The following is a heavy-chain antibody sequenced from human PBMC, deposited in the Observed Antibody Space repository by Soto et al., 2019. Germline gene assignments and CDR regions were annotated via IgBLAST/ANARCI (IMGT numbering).Heavy chain of an antibody. CDR1: GFSLTTRGVG. CDR3: AHIPNYYQYDWFDP. V-gene: IGHV2-5*02. Sequence: QITLKESGPTLVKPTQTLTLTCTFSGFSLTTRGVGVGWIRQPPGKAPECLALIYWDDDKRYSPSLQSRLSITKDTSKTQVVQTMTNVDPVDTATYYCAHIPNYYQYDWFDPWGQGTLVSVSS. CDR2: IYWDDDK. D-gene: IGHD3-16*01. J-gene: IGHJ5*02.